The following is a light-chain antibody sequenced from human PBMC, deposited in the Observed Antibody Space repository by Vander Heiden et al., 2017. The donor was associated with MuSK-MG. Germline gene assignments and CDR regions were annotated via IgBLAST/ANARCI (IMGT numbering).Light chain of an antibody. CDR2: AAS. Sequence: IQLTQSPSSLSASVGDRVTITCRASQSISSYLNWYQQKPGKAPKLLIYAASSLQSGVPSRFSGSGSGTDFTLTISRLQPEDFATYYCQQSDSTPLTFGQGTPLEIK. CDR1: QSISSY. J-gene: IGKJ5*01. CDR3: QQSDSTPLT. V-gene: IGKV1-39*01.